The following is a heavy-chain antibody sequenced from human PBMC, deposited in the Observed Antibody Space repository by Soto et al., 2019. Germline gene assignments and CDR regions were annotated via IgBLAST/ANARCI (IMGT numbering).Heavy chain of an antibody. CDR3: ARGGIQLWLNRFGMDV. J-gene: IGHJ6*02. D-gene: IGHD5-18*01. V-gene: IGHV4-59*01. CDR2: IYYSGST. CDR1: GGSISSYY. Sequence: SETLSLTCTVSGGSISSYYWSWIRQPPGKGLEWIGYIYYSGSTNYNPSLKSRVTISVDTSKNQFSLKLSSVTAADTAVYYCARGGIQLWLNRFGMDVWGQGTTVTVSS.